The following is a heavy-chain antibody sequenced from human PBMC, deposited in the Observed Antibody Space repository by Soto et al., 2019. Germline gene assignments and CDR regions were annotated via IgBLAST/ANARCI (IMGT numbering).Heavy chain of an antibody. CDR2: INPNSGGT. V-gene: IGHV1-2*02. CDR3: ARDQIRRDSWYPNFDY. Sequence: ASVKVSCKASGYTFTGYYMHWVRQAPGQGLEWMGWINPNSGGTNYAQKFQGRVTMTRDTSISTAYMELSRLRSDDTAVYYCARDQIRRDSWYPNFDYWGQGTLVTVSS. D-gene: IGHD6-13*01. CDR1: GYTFTGYY. J-gene: IGHJ4*02.